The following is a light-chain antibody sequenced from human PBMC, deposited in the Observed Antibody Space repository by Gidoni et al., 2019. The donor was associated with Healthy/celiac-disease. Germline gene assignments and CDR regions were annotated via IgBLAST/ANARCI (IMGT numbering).Light chain of an antibody. V-gene: IGKV1-5*01. CDR3: QQYNSYSPVT. CDR2: DAS. Sequence: DIQMPQSPSTLSASVGDRVTITCRASQSISSWLAWYQQKPGKAPKLLIYDASSLESGVPSRFSGSGSGTEFTLTISSLQPDDFATYYCQQYNSYSPVTFGQXTKVEIK. CDR1: QSISSW. J-gene: IGKJ1*01.